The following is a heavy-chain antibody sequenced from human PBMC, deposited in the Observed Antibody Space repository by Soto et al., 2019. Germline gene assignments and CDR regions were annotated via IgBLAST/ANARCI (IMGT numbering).Heavy chain of an antibody. D-gene: IGHD6-19*01. V-gene: IGHV4-30-2*01. CDR2: VSHRGTA. Sequence: SETLSLTCAVSGGSIDSTDYSLTWIRQPPGKGLEWIGYVSHRGTAYSIPSLKGRLTLSMGSSQTQFSLKLTSVTAADSAVYYCARIHWSQSSLDYWGRGILVTVSS. CDR3: ARIHWSQSSLDY. J-gene: IGHJ4*02. CDR1: GGSIDSTDYS.